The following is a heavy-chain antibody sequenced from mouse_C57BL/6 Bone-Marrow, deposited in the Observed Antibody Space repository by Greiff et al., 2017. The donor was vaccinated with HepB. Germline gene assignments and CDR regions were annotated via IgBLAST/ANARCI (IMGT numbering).Heavy chain of an antibody. D-gene: IGHD1-1*01. J-gene: IGHJ2*01. CDR3: ARPNYYGSSYDY. CDR2: IYPGSGST. CDR1: GYTFTSYW. V-gene: IGHV1-55*01. Sequence: QVHVKQPGAELVKPGASVKMSCKASGYTFTSYWITWVKQRPGQGLEWIGDIYPGSGSTNYNEKFKSKATLTVDTSSSTAYMQLSSLTSEDSAVYYCARPNYYGSSYDYWGQGTTLTVSS.